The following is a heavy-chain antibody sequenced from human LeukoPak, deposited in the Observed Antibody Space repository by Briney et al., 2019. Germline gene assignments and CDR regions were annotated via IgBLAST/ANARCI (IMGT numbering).Heavy chain of an antibody. Sequence: SETLSLTCAVYGGSFSGYYWSWIRQPPGKGLEWIGEINHSGSTIYNPSLKSRVTISVDPSKNQFSLKLSSVTAADTAVYYCARGRNYDILTGWGHYFDYWGQGTLVTVSS. CDR3: ARGRNYDILTGWGHYFDY. V-gene: IGHV4-34*01. CDR2: INHSGST. D-gene: IGHD3-9*01. J-gene: IGHJ4*02. CDR1: GGSFSGYY.